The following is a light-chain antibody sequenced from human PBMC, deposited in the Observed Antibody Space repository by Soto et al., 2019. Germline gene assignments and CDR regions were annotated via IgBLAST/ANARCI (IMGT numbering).Light chain of an antibody. CDR3: QQSYSTPWT. J-gene: IGKJ1*01. Sequence: DIQMTQSPSSLSASVGDRVTITCRASQSISNSLNWYQQKPGKAPKLLIYVSSSLQSGVPSRFSGSGSGTDFPLTIRTLQPEDNATYSCQQSYSTPWTFGQGTKVEIK. CDR2: VSS. CDR1: QSISNS. V-gene: IGKV1-39*01.